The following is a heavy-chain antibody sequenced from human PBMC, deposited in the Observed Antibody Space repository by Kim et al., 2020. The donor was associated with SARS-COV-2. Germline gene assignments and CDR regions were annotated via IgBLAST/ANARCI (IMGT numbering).Heavy chain of an antibody. CDR2: IWYDGSNK. CDR1: GFTFSSYG. J-gene: IGHJ6*03. Sequence: LSLSCAASGFTFSSYGMHWVRQAPGKGLEWVAVIWYDGSNKYYADSVKGRFTISRDNSKNTLYLQMNSLRAEDTAVYYCARDGWRTERIAMVRGVIRRYYMDVWGKGTTVTVSS. CDR3: ARDGWRTERIAMVRGVIRRYYMDV. V-gene: IGHV3-33*01. D-gene: IGHD3-10*01.